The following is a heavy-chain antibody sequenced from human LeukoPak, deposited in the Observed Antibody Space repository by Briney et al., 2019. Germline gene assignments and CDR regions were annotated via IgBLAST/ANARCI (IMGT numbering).Heavy chain of an antibody. CDR3: ARERVHGDSFGWYFDL. J-gene: IGHJ2*01. D-gene: IGHD4-17*01. Sequence: PGGSLRLSRAASGFTLSSYDMHWVRQATGKGLEWVSAIGTGGDTSYTGSVRGRFTISRENAKNSSNLQMNSLTAGDTTVYYCARERVHGDSFGWYFDLWGRGTLVTVS. CDR2: IGTGGDT. V-gene: IGHV3-13*01. CDR1: GFTLSSYD.